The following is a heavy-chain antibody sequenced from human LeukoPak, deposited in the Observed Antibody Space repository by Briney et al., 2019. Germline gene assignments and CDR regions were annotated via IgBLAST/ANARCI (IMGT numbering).Heavy chain of an antibody. CDR3: ARSYGVDPKPRGLGNRFDY. CDR1: GFTFDDYG. D-gene: IGHD5-12*01. Sequence: NPGGSLRLSCAASGFTFDDYGMSWIRQPPGKGLEWIGEINHSGSTNYNPSLKSRVTISVDTSKNQFSLKLSSVTTADTAVYYCARSYGVDPKPRGLGNRFDYWGQGTLVTVSS. CDR2: INHSGST. V-gene: IGHV4-34*01. J-gene: IGHJ4*02.